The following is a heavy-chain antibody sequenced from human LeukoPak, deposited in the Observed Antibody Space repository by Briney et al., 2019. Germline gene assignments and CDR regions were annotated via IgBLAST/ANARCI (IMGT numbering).Heavy chain of an antibody. J-gene: IGHJ4*02. CDR2: INPNSGGT. CDR3: ARDYYSGYDSPLYY. CDR1: GYIFTGYY. D-gene: IGHD5-12*01. V-gene: IGHV1-2*02. Sequence: ASVKVSCKASGYIFTGYYMHWVRQAPGQGLEWMGWINPNSGGTNYAQKFQGRVTMTRDTSISTAYMELRRLRSDDTAVYYCARDYYSGYDSPLYYWGQGTLVTVSS.